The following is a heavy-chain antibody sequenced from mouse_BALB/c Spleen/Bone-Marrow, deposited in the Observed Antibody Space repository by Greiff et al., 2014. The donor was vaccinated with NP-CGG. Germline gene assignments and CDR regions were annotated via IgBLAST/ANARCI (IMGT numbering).Heavy chain of an antibody. CDR2: IDPENGAT. Sequence: EVQLQQSGAELVRSWASVPLSCTASDFNIKDYYMNWVKQSPAQGLEWIGWIDPENGATEYAPKFPGQATMTADTSSNTAYLQLSSLTSEDTGVYYCNADPITWGQGTTLTVSS. V-gene: IGHV14-4*02. J-gene: IGHJ2*01. CDR3: NADPIT. CDR1: DFNIKDYY.